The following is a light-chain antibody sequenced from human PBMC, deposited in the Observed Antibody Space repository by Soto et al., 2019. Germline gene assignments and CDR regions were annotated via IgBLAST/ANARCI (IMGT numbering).Light chain of an antibody. V-gene: IGKV1-5*01. Sequence: DVQMTQSPASVSASIGDRVSITCRASQGISTYLGWYQQKPGKAPKLLIYDASSLESGVPSRFSGSGSGTEFTLTISSLQPDDFATYYCQQYNSYSWTFGQGTRWIS. J-gene: IGKJ1*01. CDR1: QGISTY. CDR2: DAS. CDR3: QQYNSYSWT.